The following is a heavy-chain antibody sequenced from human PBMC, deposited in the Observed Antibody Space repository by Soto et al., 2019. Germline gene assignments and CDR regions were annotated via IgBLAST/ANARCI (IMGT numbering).Heavy chain of an antibody. J-gene: IGHJ6*02. Sequence: QGQLVESGGGLVQPGRSLRLSCAASGFSFNVFGMHWVRQAPGKGLEWVAVISYDGNKKKYADSVKGRFTISRDNANSMVFVQMNSLRAEDTAVYYCAKVLGGEITMIRGVRSDNFYQCMDVWGQGTTVIVS. CDR2: ISYDGNKK. CDR3: AKVLGGEITMIRGVRSDNFYQCMDV. D-gene: IGHD3-10*01. CDR1: GFSFNVFG. V-gene: IGHV3-30*18.